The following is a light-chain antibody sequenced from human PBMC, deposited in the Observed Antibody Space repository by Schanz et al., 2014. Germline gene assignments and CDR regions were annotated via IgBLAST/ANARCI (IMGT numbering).Light chain of an antibody. CDR2: GNS. V-gene: IGLV1-40*01. Sequence: QSVLTQPPSVSGAPGQRVTISCTGSSSNIGAGYDVHWYQQLPGTAPKLLIYGNSNRPSGVPDRFSGSKSGTSASLAITGLQAEDEADYYCQSYDSSLSGVDVFGTGTKLTVL. CDR1: SSNIGAGYD. CDR3: QSYDSSLSGVDV. J-gene: IGLJ1*01.